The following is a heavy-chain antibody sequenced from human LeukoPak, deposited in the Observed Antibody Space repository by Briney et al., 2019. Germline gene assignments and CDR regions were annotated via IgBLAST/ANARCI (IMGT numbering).Heavy chain of an antibody. CDR2: IYYSGST. V-gene: IGHV4-39*07. CDR3: ARAGTYYDYVWGSYRYIAYFDY. Sequence: SETLSLTCTVSGGSISSSSYYWGWIRQPPGKGLEWIGSIYYSGSTYYNPSLKSRVTISVDTFKNRFSLKLSSVTAADTAVYYCARAGTYYDYVWGSYRYIAYFDYWGQGTLVTVSS. J-gene: IGHJ4*02. D-gene: IGHD3-16*02. CDR1: GGSISSSSYY.